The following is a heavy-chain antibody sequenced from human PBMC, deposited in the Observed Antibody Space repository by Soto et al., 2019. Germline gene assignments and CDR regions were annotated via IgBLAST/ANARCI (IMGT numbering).Heavy chain of an antibody. CDR2: ISGSGGST. CDR3: NVRNVEGWELLSFRSTYYYGMDV. Sequence: GGSLRLSCAASGFTFSSYAMSWVRQAPGKGLEWVSAISGSGGSTYYADSVKGRFTISRDNSRNKLYLQMNSLRAEDTAVYYCNVRNVEGWELLSFRSTYYYGMDVWGQGTTVTVSS. CDR1: GFTFSSYA. D-gene: IGHD1-26*01. V-gene: IGHV3-23*01. J-gene: IGHJ6*02.